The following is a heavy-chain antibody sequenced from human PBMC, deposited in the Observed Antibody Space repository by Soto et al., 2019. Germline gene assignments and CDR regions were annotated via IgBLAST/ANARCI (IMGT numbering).Heavy chain of an antibody. D-gene: IGHD6-19*01. CDR3: AKDRGSGGIVAGTPDY. CDR2: FSAGGGR. J-gene: IGHJ4*02. Sequence: VGSLRLSCAASGFTVSSSAMIWVRQAPGKGLEWVATFSAGGGRYYADSVKGRFTISRNSSQNTLYLQMNGLRAEDTALYYCAKDRGSGGIVAGTPDYWGQGTLVTVSS. V-gene: IGHV3-23*01. CDR1: GFTVSSSA.